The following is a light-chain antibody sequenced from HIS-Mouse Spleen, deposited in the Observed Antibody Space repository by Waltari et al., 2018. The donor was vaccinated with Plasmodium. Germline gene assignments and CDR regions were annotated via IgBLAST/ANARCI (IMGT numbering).Light chain of an antibody. J-gene: IGLJ1*01. CDR3: QAWDSSTDYV. Sequence: SYELTQPPSVSVSPGQTASITCSGHELGDKYACWYQQKPGQSPVLVIYQGSKRPSGIPERFSGSNSGNTATLTISGTQAMDEADYYCQAWDSSTDYVFGTGTKVTVL. V-gene: IGLV3-1*01. CDR2: QGS. CDR1: ELGDKY.